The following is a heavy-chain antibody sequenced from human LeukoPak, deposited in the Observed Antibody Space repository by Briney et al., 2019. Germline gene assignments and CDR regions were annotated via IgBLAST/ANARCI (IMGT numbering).Heavy chain of an antibody. J-gene: IGHJ4*02. CDR2: ISSSSSYI. CDR1: GFTFNIYS. CDR3: ASGQNFDY. V-gene: IGHV3-21*01. Sequence: GGSLRLSCAASGFTFNIYSMSWVRQAPGKGLEWVSSISSSSSYIYYADSVKGRFTISRDNAKNSLYLQMNSLRAEDTAVYYCASGQNFDYWGQGTLVTVSS.